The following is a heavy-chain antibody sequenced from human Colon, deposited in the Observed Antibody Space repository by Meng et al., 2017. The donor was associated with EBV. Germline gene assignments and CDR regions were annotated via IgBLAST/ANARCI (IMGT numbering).Heavy chain of an antibody. D-gene: IGHD3-10*01. V-gene: IGHV4-39*01. CDR1: GGSISSSHYY. CDR2: IYHSGST. J-gene: IGHJ4*02. CDR3: ARRRGGSGRDC. Sequence: LHLQESGQGLGKPSETRSLTCTVPGGSISSSHYYWGWVRQPPGKGLQWIGTIYHSGSTSYNPSLQSRVTMFVDTSKNQFSLMLTSVTATDTAVYYCARRRGGSGRDCWGQGTLVTVSS.